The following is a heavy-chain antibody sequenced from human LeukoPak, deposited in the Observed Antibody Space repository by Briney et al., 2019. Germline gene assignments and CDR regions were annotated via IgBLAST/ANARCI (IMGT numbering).Heavy chain of an antibody. Sequence: SETLSLTCAVYGGSFSGYYWSWIRQPPGKGLEWIGEINHSGSTNYNPSLKSRVTISVDTSKNQFSLKLSSVTAADTAVCYCARGRGVYDFWSGYYIYYFDYWGQGTLVTVSS. D-gene: IGHD3-3*01. CDR1: GGSFSGYY. CDR2: INHSGST. J-gene: IGHJ4*02. V-gene: IGHV4-34*01. CDR3: ARGRGVYDFWSGYYIYYFDY.